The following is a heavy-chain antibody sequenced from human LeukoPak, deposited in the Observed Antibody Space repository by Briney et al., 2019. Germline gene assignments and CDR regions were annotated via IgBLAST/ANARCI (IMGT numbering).Heavy chain of an antibody. V-gene: IGHV4-59*12. J-gene: IGHJ4*02. CDR3: ARDSLSPFDY. Sequence: SETLSLTCTVSGGSISSYYWSWIRQPPGKGLEWIGYIYYSGSTNYNPSLKSRVTISVDKSRNQFSLKLSSVTAADTAVYYCARDSLSPFDYWGQGILVTVSS. CDR1: GGSISSYY. CDR2: IYYSGST.